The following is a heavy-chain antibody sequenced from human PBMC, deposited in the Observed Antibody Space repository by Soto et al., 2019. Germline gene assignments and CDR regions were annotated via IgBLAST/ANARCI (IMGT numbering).Heavy chain of an antibody. Sequence: ASVKVSCKASGYTFTSYYMHWVRQAPGQGLEWMGIINLSGGSTSYAQKFQDRVTMTRDTSTSTVYMELGSLRSEDTAVYYCARDLGRASSGYYFDYWGQGTLVTVSS. V-gene: IGHV1-46*01. D-gene: IGHD3-22*01. CDR3: ARDLGRASSGYYFDY. J-gene: IGHJ4*02. CDR2: INLSGGST. CDR1: GYTFTSYY.